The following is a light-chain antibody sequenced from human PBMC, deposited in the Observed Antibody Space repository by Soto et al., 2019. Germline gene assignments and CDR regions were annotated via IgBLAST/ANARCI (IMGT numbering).Light chain of an antibody. J-gene: IGKJ3*01. CDR2: AAS. CDR1: QSIRSS. Sequence: IQMTQSPSSLSASVGDRVTITCRTSQSIRSSLNWYQQKPGKAPNLLIYAASRLQSGVPSRFSGSGSGTDFTLTISSLQAADFATYYCQQSYSTPFTFGPGTKVDIK. CDR3: QQSYSTPFT. V-gene: IGKV1-39*01.